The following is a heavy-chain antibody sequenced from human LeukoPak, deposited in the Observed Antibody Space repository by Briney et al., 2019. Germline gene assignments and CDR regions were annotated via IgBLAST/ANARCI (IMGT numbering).Heavy chain of an antibody. J-gene: IGHJ4*02. Sequence: ASVKVSCKASGYTFTGYDMHWVRQAPGQGLEWMGWINANSGGTNYAQKFQGRVTMTRDTSISTAYMELSRLRSDDTVVFYCARNTYYYDSSAGTFDFWGQGTLVTVSS. D-gene: IGHD3-22*01. CDR1: GYTFTGYD. CDR3: ARNTYYYDSSAGTFDF. CDR2: INANSGGT. V-gene: IGHV1-2*02.